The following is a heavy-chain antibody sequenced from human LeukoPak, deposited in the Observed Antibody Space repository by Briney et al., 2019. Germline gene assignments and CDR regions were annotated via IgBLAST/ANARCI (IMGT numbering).Heavy chain of an antibody. J-gene: IGHJ4*02. CDR1: GGSFSGYY. D-gene: IGHD6-13*01. V-gene: IGHV4-34*01. CDR3: ARQQLGGIDY. CDR2: INHSGST. Sequence: SETLSLTCAVYGGSFSGYYWNWIRQPPGKGLEWIGEINHSGSTNYNPSLKSRVTISVDTSKNQFSLKLSSVTAADTAVYYCARQQLGGIDYWGQGTLVTVYS.